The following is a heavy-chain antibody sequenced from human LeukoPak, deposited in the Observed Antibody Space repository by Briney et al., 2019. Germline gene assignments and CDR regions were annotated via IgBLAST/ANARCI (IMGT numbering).Heavy chain of an antibody. CDR3: AKSAGSGSLNYYYYMDV. CDR2: ISGSGGNT. J-gene: IGHJ6*03. D-gene: IGHD3-10*01. V-gene: IGHV3-23*01. CDR1: GFTFSDYA. Sequence: GGSLRLSCAAAGFTFSDYAMSWVRQAPGKGLEWVSAISGSGGNTDYADSVKGRFTISRDNSKNTLYLQMNSLRAEDTALCYCAKSAGSGSLNYYYYMDVWGKGTTVTVSS.